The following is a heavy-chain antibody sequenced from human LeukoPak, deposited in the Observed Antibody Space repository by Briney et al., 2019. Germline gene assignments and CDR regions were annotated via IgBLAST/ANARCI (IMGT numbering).Heavy chain of an antibody. CDR3: ARDFGY. CDR2: IYSGGST. Sequence: PGGSLRLSCAASGFTVSSNYMSWVRQAPGKGLEWVSVIYSGGSTYYADSVKGRFTISRDNSKNTLFLQMNNLRPDDTAVYYCARDFGYWGQGTLVTVSS. CDR1: GFTVSSNY. J-gene: IGHJ4*02. V-gene: IGHV3-66*01.